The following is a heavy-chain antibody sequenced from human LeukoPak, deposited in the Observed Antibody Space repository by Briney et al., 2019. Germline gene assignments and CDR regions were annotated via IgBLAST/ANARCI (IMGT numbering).Heavy chain of an antibody. Sequence: GGSLRLSCAASGFTFSSYGRHWVRQAPGKGLEWVAFIRYDGSNKYYADSVKGRFTISRDNSKNTLYLQMNGLRAEDTAVYYCAKEKGITSSAVYYWGQGTLVTVSS. V-gene: IGHV3-30*02. D-gene: IGHD3-10*01. J-gene: IGHJ4*02. CDR3: AKEKGITSSAVYY. CDR2: IRYDGSNK. CDR1: GFTFSSYG.